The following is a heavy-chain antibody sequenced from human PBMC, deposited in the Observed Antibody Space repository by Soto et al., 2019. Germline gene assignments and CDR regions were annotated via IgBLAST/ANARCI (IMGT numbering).Heavy chain of an antibody. CDR1: GGTFSSYT. Sequence: QVQLVQSGAEVKKPGSSVKVSCKASGGTFSSYTISWVRQAPGQGLEWMGRISPILGIANYAQKFQGRVTITADKSTSTAYMELSSLRSEDTAVYYCARLLVLDYYYGMDVWGQGTTVTVSS. J-gene: IGHJ6*02. CDR3: ARLLVLDYYYGMDV. CDR2: ISPILGIA. D-gene: IGHD6-13*01. V-gene: IGHV1-69*02.